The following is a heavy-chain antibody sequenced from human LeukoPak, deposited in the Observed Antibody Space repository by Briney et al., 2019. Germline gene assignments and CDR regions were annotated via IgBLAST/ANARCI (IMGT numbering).Heavy chain of an antibody. J-gene: IGHJ4*02. D-gene: IGHD5-12*01. Sequence: LPGGSLRLSCAASGFTFDDYAMHWVRQAPGKGLEWVSGISWNSGSIGYADSVKGRFTISRDNAKNSLYLQMNSLRAEDTALYYCAKDLPNTLYGARYGGALDYWGQGTLVTVSS. CDR1: GFTFDDYA. CDR3: AKDLPNTLYGARYGGALDY. CDR2: ISWNSGSI. V-gene: IGHV3-9*01.